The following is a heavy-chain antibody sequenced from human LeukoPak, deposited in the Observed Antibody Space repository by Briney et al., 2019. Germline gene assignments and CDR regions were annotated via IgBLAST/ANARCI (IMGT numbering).Heavy chain of an antibody. CDR3: ARGNDYGDYGNWFDP. J-gene: IGHJ5*02. CDR1: GVSISSGGYS. Sequence: PSETLSLTCAVSGVSISSGGYSWSWIRQPPGEGLEWIGYIYHSGSTYYNPSLKSRVTISVDRSKNQFSLKLSSVTAADTAVYYCARGNDYGDYGNWFDPWGQGTLVTVSS. V-gene: IGHV4-30-2*01. D-gene: IGHD4-17*01. CDR2: IYHSGST.